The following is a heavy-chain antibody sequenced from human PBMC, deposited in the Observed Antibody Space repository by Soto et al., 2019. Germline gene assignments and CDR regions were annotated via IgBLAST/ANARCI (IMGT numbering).Heavy chain of an antibody. Sequence: EVQLLESGGGLVQPGGSLRLSCAASGFTFSSYAMSWVRQAPGKGLEWVSAIRGSGDSTYYADSVKGRFTISRDNSKNTLYLQMNSLRAEDTAVYYCARTLDSYGTDYWGQGTPVTVSS. V-gene: IGHV3-23*01. D-gene: IGHD5-18*01. CDR2: IRGSGDST. CDR1: GFTFSSYA. J-gene: IGHJ4*02. CDR3: ARTLDSYGTDY.